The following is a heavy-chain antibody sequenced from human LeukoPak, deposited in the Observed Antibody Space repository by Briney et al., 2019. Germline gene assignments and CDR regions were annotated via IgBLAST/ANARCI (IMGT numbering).Heavy chain of an antibody. D-gene: IGHD6-13*01. Sequence: PSETLSLTCTVSGGSVSTGSYYWGWVRQPPGKGLEYIGSISYSGTTYYNPSLKSRVTISVDTSKNHFSLNLSSVSAADTAVYYCARSSAGVPFDYWGQGTLVTVSS. J-gene: IGHJ4*02. V-gene: IGHV4-39*02. CDR3: ARSSAGVPFDY. CDR1: GGSVSTGSYY. CDR2: ISYSGTT.